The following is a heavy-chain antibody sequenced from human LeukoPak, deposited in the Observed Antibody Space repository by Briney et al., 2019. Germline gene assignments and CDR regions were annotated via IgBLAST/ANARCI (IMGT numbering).Heavy chain of an antibody. J-gene: IGHJ4*02. CDR1: GFTFRSYA. CDR2: IGGSGAYT. D-gene: IGHD3-9*01. Sequence: GGSLRLSCAASGFTFRSYAMSWVRQAPGKGLEWVSAIGGSGAYTYYADSVKGRFTISRDDGKNTLYLHMNSLRDDDTAVYYCATDQRYALDYWGQGILVTVSS. CDR3: ATDQRYALDY. V-gene: IGHV3-23*01.